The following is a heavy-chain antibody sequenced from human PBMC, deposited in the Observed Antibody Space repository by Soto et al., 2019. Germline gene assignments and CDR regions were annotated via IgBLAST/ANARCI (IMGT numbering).Heavy chain of an antibody. J-gene: IGHJ4*02. CDR3: ARDLAKGGGGAGFDY. V-gene: IGHV1-2*02. CDR2: TNPKSGGT. CDR1: GYTFTVYY. Sequence: QVQLVQSGAEVKKPGASVNVSCKASGYTFTVYYMHWVRQAPGQGLEWMGGTNPKSGGTMYPQKLQGRVTMAWDTSIRTAYLALTRLRSDDTAGYYCARDLAKGGGGAGFDYWGQGTLVTVSS. D-gene: IGHD3-16*01.